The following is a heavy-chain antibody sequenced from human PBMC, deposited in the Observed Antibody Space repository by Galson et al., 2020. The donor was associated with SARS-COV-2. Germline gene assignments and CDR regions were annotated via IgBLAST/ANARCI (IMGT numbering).Heavy chain of an antibody. CDR3: ARDTYYDILTGYPYYGMDV. CDR2: ISAYNGNT. V-gene: IGHV1-18*01. Sequence: ASVKVSCKASGYTFTSYGISWVRQAPGQGLEWMGWISAYNGNTNYAQKLQGRVTMTTDTSTSTAYMELRSLRSDDTAVYYCARDTYYDILTGYPYYGMDVWGQGTTVTVSS. CDR1: GYTFTSYG. J-gene: IGHJ6*02. D-gene: IGHD3-9*01.